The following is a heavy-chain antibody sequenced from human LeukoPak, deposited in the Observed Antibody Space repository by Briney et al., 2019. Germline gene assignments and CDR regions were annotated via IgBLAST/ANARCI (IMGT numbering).Heavy chain of an antibody. V-gene: IGHV3-30*18. Sequence: GRSLRLSCAASGFTFSSYGMHWVRQAPGKGLEWVAVISYDGSNKYYADSVKGRFTISRDNSKNTLYLQMNSLRAEDTAVYYCAKDLRGTMVRGVIGYWGQGTLDTVSS. CDR2: ISYDGSNK. J-gene: IGHJ4*02. CDR3: AKDLRGTMVRGVIGY. D-gene: IGHD3-10*01. CDR1: GFTFSSYG.